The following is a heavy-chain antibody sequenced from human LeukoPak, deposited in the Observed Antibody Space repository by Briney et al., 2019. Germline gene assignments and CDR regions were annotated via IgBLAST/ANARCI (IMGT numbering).Heavy chain of an antibody. CDR2: MNPNSGNT. CDR3: ARGLRFSDRRRYYYYMDV. J-gene: IGHJ6*03. V-gene: IGHV1-8*01. D-gene: IGHD3-3*01. CDR1: GYTFTSYD. Sequence: ASVKVSCKASGYTFTSYDINWVRQATGQGLEWMGWMNPNSGNTGYAQKFQGRVTMTRNTSISTAYMELSSLRSEDTAVYYCARGLRFSDRRRYYYYMDVWGKGTTVTVSS.